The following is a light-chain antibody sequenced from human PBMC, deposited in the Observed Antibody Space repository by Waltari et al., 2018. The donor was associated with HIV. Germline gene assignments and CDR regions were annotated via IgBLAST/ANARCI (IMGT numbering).Light chain of an antibody. CDR1: ESLSNS. V-gene: IGKV3-11*01. CDR2: DAF. CDR3: LQRDTSIS. Sequence: EIVLTQSPGALSLSPGERAPLSCRASESLSNSFAWSRQKPGQPPRLLIYDAFKRATGIPSRFSGSGSGTDFTLTISRLEPGDSAVYYCLQRDTSISFGQGTRLEIK. J-gene: IGKJ5*01.